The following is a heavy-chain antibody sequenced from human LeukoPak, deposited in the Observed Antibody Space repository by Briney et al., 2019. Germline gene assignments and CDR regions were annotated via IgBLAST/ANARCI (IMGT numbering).Heavy chain of an antibody. V-gene: IGHV5-51*01. D-gene: IGHD3-3*01. J-gene: IGHJ5*02. CDR3: ARLSYDFWSGYKSMPNWFDP. Sequence: GESLKISCKGSGYSFTSYWIGWVRQMPGKGLEWMGIIYPGDSDTRYIPSFQGQVTISADKSISTAYLQWSSLKASDTAMYYCARLSYDFWSGYKSMPNWFDPWGQGTLVTVSS. CDR2: IYPGDSDT. CDR1: GYSFTSYW.